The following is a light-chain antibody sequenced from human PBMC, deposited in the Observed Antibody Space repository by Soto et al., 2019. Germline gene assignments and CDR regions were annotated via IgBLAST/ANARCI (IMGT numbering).Light chain of an antibody. CDR2: SNN. CDR1: SSNIGSNY. Sequence: QTVVTQPPSASGTPGQRVTISCSGSSSNIGSNYVYWYQQLPGTAPKLLIYSNNQRPSGVPDRFSGSKSGTSASLAISGLRSEDEADYYCAAWDDSRSGRWVFGGGTKLTVL. J-gene: IGLJ3*02. CDR3: AAWDDSRSGRWV. V-gene: IGLV1-47*02.